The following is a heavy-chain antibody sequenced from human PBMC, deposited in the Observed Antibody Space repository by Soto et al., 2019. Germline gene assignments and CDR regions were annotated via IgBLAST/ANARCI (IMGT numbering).Heavy chain of an antibody. CDR2: IYYSGNT. J-gene: IGHJ6*02. V-gene: IGHV4-59*01. Sequence: PSETLSLTCFVSGASISSNYWSWIRQPPGKGLEWIGYIYYSGNTNYNPSLKSRVIISIDTPKNHFFLKLSSVTAADTAVYYCARGPYYYYYGLDVWGQGTTVTVSS. CDR3: ARGPYYYYYGLDV. CDR1: GASISSNY.